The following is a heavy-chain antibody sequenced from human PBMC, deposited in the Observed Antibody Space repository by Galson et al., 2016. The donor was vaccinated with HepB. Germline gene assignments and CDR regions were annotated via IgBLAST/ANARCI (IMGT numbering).Heavy chain of an antibody. CDR2: ITPMVGTT. CDR1: GGTFSNYG. D-gene: IGHD2-15*01. V-gene: IGHV1-69*06. J-gene: IGHJ4*02. Sequence: SVKVSCKASGGTFSNYGISWVRQAPGQGLEWMGGITPMVGTTNYAQRFQGRVTITEDMSTSTAYMELTSLRSDDTAVYYCARDLGVEDDWGQGTLVTVSS. CDR3: ARDLGVEDD.